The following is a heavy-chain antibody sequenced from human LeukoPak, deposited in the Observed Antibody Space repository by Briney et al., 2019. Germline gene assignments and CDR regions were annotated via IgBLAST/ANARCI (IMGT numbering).Heavy chain of an antibody. V-gene: IGHV4-59*08. CDR2: IYYSGST. Sequence: TSETLSLTCTVSGGSISSYYWTWIRQPPGKGLEWIGYIYYSGSTNYNPSLKSRVTISVDTSKNQFSLKLSSVTAADTAVYYCARRQRRGYSYGYFDYWGQGTLVTVSS. CDR1: GGSISSYY. J-gene: IGHJ4*02. CDR3: ARRQRRGYSYGYFDY. D-gene: IGHD5-18*01.